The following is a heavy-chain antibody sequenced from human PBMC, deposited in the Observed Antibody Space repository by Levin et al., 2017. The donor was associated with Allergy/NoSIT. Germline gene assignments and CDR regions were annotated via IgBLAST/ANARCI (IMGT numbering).Heavy chain of an antibody. CDR2: IYYSGST. CDR1: GGSISSYY. Sequence: SETLSLTCTVSGGSISSYYWSWIRQPPGKGLEWIGYIYYSGSTNYNPSLKSRVTISVDTSKNQFSLKLSSVTAADTAVYYCARDIQLVRWGQGTLVTVSS. CDR3: ARDIQLVR. J-gene: IGHJ4*02. D-gene: IGHD6-13*01. V-gene: IGHV4-59*01.